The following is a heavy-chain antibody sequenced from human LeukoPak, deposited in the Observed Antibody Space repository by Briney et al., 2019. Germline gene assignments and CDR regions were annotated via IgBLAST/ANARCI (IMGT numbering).Heavy chain of an antibody. J-gene: IGHJ4*02. CDR1: GFTFGDYL. D-gene: IGHD6-25*01. CDR2: TRSKPYDGTT. Sequence: GGSLRLSCTASGFTFGDYLMSWFRQAPGKGLEWVGFTRSKPYDGTTEYAASVKGRFTISRDNSKSIAYLQMNSLESEDTAVYYCARARLLREFGYWGQGTLVTVSS. CDR3: ARARLLREFGY. V-gene: IGHV3-49*03.